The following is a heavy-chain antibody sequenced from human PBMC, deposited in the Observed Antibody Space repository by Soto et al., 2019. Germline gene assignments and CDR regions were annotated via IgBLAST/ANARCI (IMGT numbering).Heavy chain of an antibody. CDR2: ISDSGGTA. CDR1: GFTFSSYE. D-gene: IGHD3-3*01. J-gene: IGHJ6*02. V-gene: IGHV3-48*03. CDR3: ARDLLHYDFWSGYSAYFYYGMDV. Sequence: LRLSCAASGFTFSSYEMNWVRQAPGQGLEWVSYISDSGGTAYYADSVKGRFTVSRDNAQNSVYLQMNSLRTEDTAVYYCARDLLHYDFWSGYSAYFYYGMDVWGPGTTVTVSS.